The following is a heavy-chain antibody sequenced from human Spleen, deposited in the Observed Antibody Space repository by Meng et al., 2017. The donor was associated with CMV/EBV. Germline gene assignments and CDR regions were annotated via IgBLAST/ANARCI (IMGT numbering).Heavy chain of an antibody. CDR3: ARGSGNIYFDN. D-gene: IGHD1-14*01. CDR2: INWAGGST. CDR1: GFTFDDYT. J-gene: IGHJ4*02. V-gene: IGHV3-20*04. Sequence: GGSLRLSCAASGFTFDDYTMHWVRQAPGKGLEWVSGINWAGGSTDYAHSVKGRFTITRDNAKNSLYLQMNSLRVEGTAVYYCARGSGNIYFDNWGQGTLVTVSS.